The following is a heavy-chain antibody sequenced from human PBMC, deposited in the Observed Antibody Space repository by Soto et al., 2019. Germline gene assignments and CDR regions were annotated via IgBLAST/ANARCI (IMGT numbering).Heavy chain of an antibody. D-gene: IGHD5-18*01. J-gene: IGHJ5*02. CDR1: GGSISSYY. CDR2: IYYSGST. V-gene: IGHV4-59*01. CDR3: ARHVDTAMVTGKFDP. Sequence: QVQLQESGPGLVKPSETLSLTCTVSGGSISSYYWSWIRQPPGKGLEWIGYIYYSGSTNYNPSLKRRVTITVDTSKNQFPLKLSSVTAADTAVYYCARHVDTAMVTGKFDPWGQGTLVTVSS.